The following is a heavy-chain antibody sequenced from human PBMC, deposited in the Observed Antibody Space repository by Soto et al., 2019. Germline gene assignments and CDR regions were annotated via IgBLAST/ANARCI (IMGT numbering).Heavy chain of an antibody. CDR3: ARVFGATVTTDDYYYYGMDV. J-gene: IGHJ6*02. CDR1: GGSFSGYY. D-gene: IGHD4-17*01. CDR2: INHSGST. V-gene: IGHV4-34*01. Sequence: SETLSLTCAVYGGSFSGYYWSWIRQPPGKGLEWIGEINHSGSTNYNPSLKSRVTISVDTSKNQFSLKLSSVTAADTAVYYCARVFGATVTTDDYYYYGMDVWGQGTTVTVSS.